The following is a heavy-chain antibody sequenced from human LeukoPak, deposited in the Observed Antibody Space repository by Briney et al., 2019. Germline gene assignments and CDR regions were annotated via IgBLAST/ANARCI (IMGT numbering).Heavy chain of an antibody. V-gene: IGHV4-59*11. Sequence: SETLSLTCTVSGGSISSHYWSWIRQPPGEGLEWIGYIYYSGSTNYNPSLKSRVTISVDTSKNQFSLKLSPVTAADTAVYYCARDIRMSYCGGDCYLTAWYFDLWGRGTLVTVSS. D-gene: IGHD2-21*02. J-gene: IGHJ2*01. CDR1: GGSISSHY. CDR2: IYYSGST. CDR3: ARDIRMSYCGGDCYLTAWYFDL.